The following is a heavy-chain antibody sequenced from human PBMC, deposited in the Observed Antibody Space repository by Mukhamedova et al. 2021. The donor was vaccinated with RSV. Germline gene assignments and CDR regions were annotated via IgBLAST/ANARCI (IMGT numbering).Heavy chain of an antibody. J-gene: IGHJ5*02. CDR3: ARSYTVQWARNWFDP. D-gene: IGHD2-2*02. Sequence: RVTISVDTSKNQFSLKLSSVTAADTAVYYCARSYTVQWARNWFDPWGQGTLVTVSS. V-gene: IGHV4-34*01.